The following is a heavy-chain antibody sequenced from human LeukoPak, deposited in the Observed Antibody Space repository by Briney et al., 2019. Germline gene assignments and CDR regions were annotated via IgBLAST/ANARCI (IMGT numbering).Heavy chain of an antibody. V-gene: IGHV3-66*01. CDR1: GFTVSNTY. D-gene: IGHD4-17*01. Sequence: PGGSLRLSCAASGFTVSNTYMNWVRQAPGKGLEWVSVIYSGGGTYYSDSVKGRFTISRDNSKNTLYLQMNSLRAEDTAVYYCVRDDRRYGDYGYFDSCGPGNLVTVS. J-gene: IGHJ4*02. CDR3: VRDDRRYGDYGYFDS. CDR2: IYSGGGT.